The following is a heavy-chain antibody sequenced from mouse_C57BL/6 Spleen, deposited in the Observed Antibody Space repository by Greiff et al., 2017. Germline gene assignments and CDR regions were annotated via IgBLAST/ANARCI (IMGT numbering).Heavy chain of an antibody. CDR2: ISYDGSN. D-gene: IGHD3-2*02. J-gene: IGHJ2*01. CDR1: GYSITSGYY. V-gene: IGHV3-6*01. CDR3: ARVGSGYPYFDD. Sequence: EVQLMESGPGLVKPSPSLSLSCSVTGYSITSGYYWNWIRQFPGNKLEWMGYISYDGSNNYNPTLKNRIAITRDTSKNQFFLKLNSVTAEDTATYYCARVGSGYPYFDDWGQGTTLTVAS.